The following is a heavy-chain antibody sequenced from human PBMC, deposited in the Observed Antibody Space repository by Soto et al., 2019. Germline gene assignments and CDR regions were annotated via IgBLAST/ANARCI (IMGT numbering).Heavy chain of an antibody. Sequence: PSETLSLTCTVSGGSISSSSYYWGWIRHPPGKGLEWIGSIYYSGSTYYNPSLKSRVTISVDTSKNQFSLKLSSVTAADTAVYYCARRPYDFWSGYYLYFDYWGQGTLVTVSS. J-gene: IGHJ4*02. V-gene: IGHV4-39*01. CDR2: IYYSGST. CDR3: ARRPYDFWSGYYLYFDY. CDR1: GGSISSSSYY. D-gene: IGHD3-3*01.